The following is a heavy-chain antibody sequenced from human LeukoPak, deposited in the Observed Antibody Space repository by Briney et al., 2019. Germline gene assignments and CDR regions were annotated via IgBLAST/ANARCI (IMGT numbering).Heavy chain of an antibody. V-gene: IGHV3-74*01. D-gene: IGHD5-12*01. CDR3: ASDAPTVGTFDY. J-gene: IGHJ4*02. CDR2: NNSDGSST. CDR1: RLTFSNYW. Sequence: GGSLRLSCEASRLTFSNYWMHWVRQAPGKGLMWVSFNNSDGSSTSYADSVKGRFTVSRDNAKNTLYLQMDSLRAEDTAVYYCASDAPTVGTFDYWGLGTLVTVSS.